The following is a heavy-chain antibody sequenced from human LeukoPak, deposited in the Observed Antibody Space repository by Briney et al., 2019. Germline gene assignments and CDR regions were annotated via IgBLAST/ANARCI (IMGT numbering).Heavy chain of an antibody. Sequence: GGSLRPSCAASGFTFSSYSMNWVRQAPGKGLEWVSSISSSSSYIYYADSVKGRFTISRDNAKNSLYLQMNSLRAEDTAVYYCARVQLGSSDYWGQGTLATVSS. D-gene: IGHD7-27*01. CDR2: ISSSSSYI. V-gene: IGHV3-21*01. J-gene: IGHJ4*02. CDR1: GFTFSSYS. CDR3: ARVQLGSSDY.